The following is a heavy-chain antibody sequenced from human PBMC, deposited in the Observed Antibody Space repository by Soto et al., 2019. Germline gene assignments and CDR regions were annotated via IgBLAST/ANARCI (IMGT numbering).Heavy chain of an antibody. CDR1: GFTFSSYG. J-gene: IGHJ5*02. CDR2: ISYDGSNK. V-gene: IGHV3-30*18. Sequence: QVQLVESGGGVVQPGRSLRLSCAASGFTFSSYGMHWVRQAPGKGLEWVAVISYDGSNKYYADSVKGRFTISRDNSKNTLYLQMNSLRVEDTAVYYCAKRGYGRYNWVDPWGQGTLVTVAS. CDR3: AKRGYGRYNWVDP. D-gene: IGHD5-18*01.